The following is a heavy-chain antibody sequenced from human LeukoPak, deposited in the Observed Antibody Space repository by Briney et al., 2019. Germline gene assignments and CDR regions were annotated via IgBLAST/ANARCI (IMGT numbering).Heavy chain of an antibody. J-gene: IGHJ4*02. D-gene: IGHD6-19*01. CDR1: GLTFSDHK. CDR2: IRNKANRDTT. Sequence: PGGSLRLSCAVSGLTFSDHKVDWVRQAPGKGLEWVGRIRNKANRDTTEYAASVKGRFTISRDDSKNSLYLQLNSLRAEDTAVYYCARDSVLGYRSDWYRLDYFDHWGQGTLVTVSS. CDR3: ARDSVLGYRSDWYRLDYFDH. V-gene: IGHV3-72*01.